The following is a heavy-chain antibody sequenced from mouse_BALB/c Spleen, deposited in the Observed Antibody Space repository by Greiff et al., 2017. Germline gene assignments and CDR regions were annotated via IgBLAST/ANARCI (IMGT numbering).Heavy chain of an antibody. CDR2: IDPETGGT. CDR1: GYTFTDYE. Sequence: LVESGAELVRPGASVTLSCKASGYTFTDYEMHWVKQTPVHGLEWIGAIDPETGGTAYNQKFKGKATLTADKSSSTAYMELRSLTSEDSAVYYCTREELLSWFAYWGQGTLVTVSA. CDR3: TREELLSWFAY. D-gene: IGHD4-1*01. J-gene: IGHJ3*01. V-gene: IGHV1-15*01.